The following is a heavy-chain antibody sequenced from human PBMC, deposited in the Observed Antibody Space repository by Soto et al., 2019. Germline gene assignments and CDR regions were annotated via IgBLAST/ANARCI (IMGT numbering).Heavy chain of an antibody. CDR2: IYPGDSDT. CDR3: ARRRSSRWYIYYSGMDV. Sequence: GESLKISCKGSGYSFTSYWIGWVRQMPGKGLEWMGIIYPGDSDTRYSPSFQGQVTISADKSISTAYLQWSSLKASDTAMYYCARRRSSRWYIYYSGMDVWGQGTTVTVYS. CDR1: GYSFTSYW. D-gene: IGHD6-13*01. J-gene: IGHJ6*02. V-gene: IGHV5-51*01.